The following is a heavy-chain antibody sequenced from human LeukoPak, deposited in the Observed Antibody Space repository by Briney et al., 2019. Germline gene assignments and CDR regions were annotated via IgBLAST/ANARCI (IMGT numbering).Heavy chain of an antibody. CDR1: GGSISSSSYY. Sequence: NPSETLSLTCTVSGGSISSSSYYWGWIRQPPGKGLEWIGYIYHSGSTYYNPSLKSRVTISVDRSKNQFSLKLSSVTAADTAVYYCARERRPFEYSSSSEDYWGQGTLVTVSS. CDR3: ARERRPFEYSSSSEDY. CDR2: IYHSGST. D-gene: IGHD6-6*01. V-gene: IGHV4-30-2*01. J-gene: IGHJ4*02.